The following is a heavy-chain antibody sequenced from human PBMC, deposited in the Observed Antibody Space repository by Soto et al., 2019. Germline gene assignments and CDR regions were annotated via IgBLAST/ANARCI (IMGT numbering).Heavy chain of an antibody. V-gene: IGHV4-59*01. J-gene: IGHJ4*02. D-gene: IGHD3-10*01. CDR1: GGSMSEYF. CDR3: ASDGYDGSWSPYPAY. Sequence: KTSETLSLTCSVSGGSMSEYFWSWIRQSPERGREWIGYVYYLGSTDYNPSRKSRVTISVDTSKRQFSLRLSSVTAADAAIYYCASDGYDGSWSPYPAYWGPGTQVTVSS. CDR2: VYYLGST.